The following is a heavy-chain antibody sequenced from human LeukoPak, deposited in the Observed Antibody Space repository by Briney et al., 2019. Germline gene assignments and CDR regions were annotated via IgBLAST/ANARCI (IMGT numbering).Heavy chain of an antibody. CDR3: TTDPRY. V-gene: IGHV3-15*01. CDR1: GFTFKNAW. J-gene: IGHJ4*02. CDR2: IKDKGEGGTI. Sequence: PGGSLRLSCAASGFTFKNAWMSWVRQAPGKGPEWVARIKDKGEGGTIDYAASVRGRFTISRDDTRDAVYLQMNSLIVDDSAVYYGTTDPRYWGQGTLVTVSS.